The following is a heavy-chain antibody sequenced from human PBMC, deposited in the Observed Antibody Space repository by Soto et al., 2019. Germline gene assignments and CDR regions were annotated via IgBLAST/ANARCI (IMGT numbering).Heavy chain of an antibody. CDR3: ARHVPADGSSYGMDV. Sequence: QVQLVQSGAEVKKPGSSVKVSCKASGGTVISYDISWVRQAPGQGLEWMGGIIPSFGTANYAQKFQGRVTFTEDESTSTAYMELCSLRSEDTAGYYCARHVPADGSSYGMDVWGQGTTFTVSS. CDR2: IIPSFGTA. V-gene: IGHV1-69*12. J-gene: IGHJ6*02. D-gene: IGHD2-2*01. CDR1: GGTVISYD.